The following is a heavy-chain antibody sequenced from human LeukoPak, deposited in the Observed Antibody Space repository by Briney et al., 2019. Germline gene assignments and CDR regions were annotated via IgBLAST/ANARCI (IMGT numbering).Heavy chain of an antibody. Sequence: PSETLSLTCTVSGGSISSGGYYWSWIRQHPGKGLEWIGYIYYSGSTYYNPSLKSRVIISVDTSKNQFSLRLSSVTAADTAVYYCARDDSLSGWYFDYWGQGTLVTVSS. V-gene: IGHV4-31*03. CDR2: IYYSGST. CDR1: GGSISSGGYY. J-gene: IGHJ4*02. D-gene: IGHD6-19*01. CDR3: ARDDSLSGWYFDY.